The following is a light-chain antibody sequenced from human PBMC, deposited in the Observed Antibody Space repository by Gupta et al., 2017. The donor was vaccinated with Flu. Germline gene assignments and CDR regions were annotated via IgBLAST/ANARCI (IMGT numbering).Light chain of an antibody. CDR1: SSDVGGYNY. CDR2: DVT. CDR3: CSYTGSPWV. J-gene: IGLJ3*02. Sequence: QSALTQPRSVSGSPGQSVTISCTGTSSDVGGYNYVSWYQQHPGNAPKLIIYDVTKRPSGVPDRFSGSKSGNTASLTISGHRAEDEADYYCCSYTGSPWVFGGGTKLTVL. V-gene: IGLV2-11*01.